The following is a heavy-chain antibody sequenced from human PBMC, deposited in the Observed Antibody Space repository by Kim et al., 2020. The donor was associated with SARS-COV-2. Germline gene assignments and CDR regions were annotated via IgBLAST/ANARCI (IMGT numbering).Heavy chain of an antibody. J-gene: IGHJ5*02. V-gene: IGHV3-21*01. CDR1: GFTFSSYS. D-gene: IGHD2-15*01. CDR3: ARDRLSDSLVAATPNWFDP. Sequence: GGSLRLSCAASGFTFSSYSMNWVRQAPGKGLEWVSSISSSSSYIYYADSVKGRFTISRDNAKNSLYLQMNSLRAEDTAVYYCARDRLSDSLVAATPNWFDPWGQGTLVTVSS. CDR2: ISSSSSYI.